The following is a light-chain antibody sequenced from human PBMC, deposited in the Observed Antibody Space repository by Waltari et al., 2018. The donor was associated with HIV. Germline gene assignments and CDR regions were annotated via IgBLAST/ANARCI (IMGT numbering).Light chain of an antibody. V-gene: IGLV2-8*01. CDR2: EVT. CDR1: SSDVGGYNY. CDR3: SSYAGSTKLV. J-gene: IGLJ2*01. Sequence: QSALTQPPSASGSPGQSVTIPCTGTSSDVGGYNYVSWYQPHPGNAPILIIYEVTARPSGVPDRFSGSKSGNTASLTVSGLQAEDEAYYYCSSYAGSTKLVFGGGTKLTVV.